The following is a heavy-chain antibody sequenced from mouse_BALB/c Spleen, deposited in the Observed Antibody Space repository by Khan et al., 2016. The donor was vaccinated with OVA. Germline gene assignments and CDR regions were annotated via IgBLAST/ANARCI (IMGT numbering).Heavy chain of an antibody. CDR3: ARGYDFFAY. D-gene: IGHD2-14*01. Sequence: VQLQQSGPDLVKPGASVKISCKASGYSFTLYYMTWVKQSHGKSLEWIGRVNPSTGGSDYNQEFKGKAILTVDKSSNTAYMELHSLTSEDSAVYYCARGYDFFAYWGQGTLVTVSA. CDR2: VNPSTGGS. V-gene: IGHV1-26*01. CDR1: GYSFTLYY. J-gene: IGHJ3*01.